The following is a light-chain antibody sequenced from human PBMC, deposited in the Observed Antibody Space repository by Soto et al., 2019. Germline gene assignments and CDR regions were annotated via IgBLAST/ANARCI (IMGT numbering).Light chain of an antibody. J-gene: IGLJ2*01. Sequence: NFMLTQPHSVSESPGKTITISCTGSSGSIASNYVQWYQQRPGSAPTTVIYEDNQRPSGVPDRFSGSIDRSSNSASLTISGLRTEDEADYYCQSYDSNIVVFGGGTKLTVL. CDR1: SGSIASNY. CDR3: QSYDSNIVV. CDR2: EDN. V-gene: IGLV6-57*02.